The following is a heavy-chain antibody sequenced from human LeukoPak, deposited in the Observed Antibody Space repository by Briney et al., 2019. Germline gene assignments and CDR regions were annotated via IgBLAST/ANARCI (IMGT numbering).Heavy chain of an antibody. D-gene: IGHD1-26*01. Sequence: ASVKASCTVSGYTLTELSMHRVRQAPGKGLEWMGGFDPEDGETIYAQKFKGRVTMTEDTSTDTAYMELSSLRSEDTAVYYCATVAGGSYSDDAFDIWGQGTMVTVSS. CDR2: FDPEDGET. CDR1: GYTLTELS. J-gene: IGHJ3*02. V-gene: IGHV1-24*01. CDR3: ATVAGGSYSDDAFDI.